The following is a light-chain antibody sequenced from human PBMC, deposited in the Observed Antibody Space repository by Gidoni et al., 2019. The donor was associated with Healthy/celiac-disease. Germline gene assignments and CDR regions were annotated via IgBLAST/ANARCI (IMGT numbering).Light chain of an antibody. Sequence: EIVLTQSPATLSLSPGERATLSCRASQSVSSYLAWYQQKPGQAPRLLIYDASNRATGIPARFSGSGSWTAFTLTISSLEPEDFAVYYCQQRSNCPPITFXXXTRLEIK. J-gene: IGKJ5*01. CDR1: QSVSSY. V-gene: IGKV3-11*01. CDR2: DAS. CDR3: QQRSNCPPIT.